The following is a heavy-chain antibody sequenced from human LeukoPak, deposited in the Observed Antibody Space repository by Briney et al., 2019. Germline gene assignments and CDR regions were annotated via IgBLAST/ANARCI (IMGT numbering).Heavy chain of an antibody. V-gene: IGHV1-24*01. CDR1: GYTLTELS. D-gene: IGHD3-16*01. CDR3: ATAPLGYYYMDV. CDR2: FDPEDGET. J-gene: IGHJ6*03. Sequence: ASVKVSCKVSGYTLTELSMHWVRQAPGKGLEWMGGFDPEDGETIYAQKFQGRVTMTEDTSTDTAYMELSSLRSEDTAVYHCATAPLGYYYMDVWGKGTTVTVSS.